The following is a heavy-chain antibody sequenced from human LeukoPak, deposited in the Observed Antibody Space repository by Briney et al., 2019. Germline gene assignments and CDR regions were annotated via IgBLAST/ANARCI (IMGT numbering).Heavy chain of an antibody. J-gene: IGHJ4*02. CDR3: ARRAGAYSHPYDY. V-gene: IGHV3-53*01. Sequence: GGSLRRACTVSGFTVSSNSMSWVRQAPGQGLEWVSFIYSDNTHYSDSVTGRFTISRDNSKNTLYLQMNSLRAEDTAVYYCARRAGAYSHPYDYWGQGTLVTVSS. CDR1: GFTVSSNS. D-gene: IGHD4/OR15-4a*01. CDR2: IYSDNT.